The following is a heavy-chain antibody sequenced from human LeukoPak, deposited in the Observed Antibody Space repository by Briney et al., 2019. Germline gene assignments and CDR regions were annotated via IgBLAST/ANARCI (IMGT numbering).Heavy chain of an antibody. D-gene: IGHD5-18*01. CDR1: GYTFTGYY. CDR3: ARVGDTAMVIWYFDL. CDR2: INPNSGGT. J-gene: IGHJ2*01. Sequence: ASVKVSCKASGYTFTGYYIHWVRQAPGQGLEWMGWINPNSGGTNYAQKFQGRVTMTRDTSISTAYMELSRLRSDDTAVYYCARVGDTAMVIWYFDLWGRGTLVTVSS. V-gene: IGHV1-2*02.